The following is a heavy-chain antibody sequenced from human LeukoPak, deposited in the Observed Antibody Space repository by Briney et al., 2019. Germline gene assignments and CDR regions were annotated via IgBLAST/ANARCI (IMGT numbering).Heavy chain of an antibody. CDR1: GGSFSGYY. V-gene: IGHV4-39*02. Sequence: SETLSLTCAVYGGSFSGYYWAWIRQPPGKGLEWIGSVYYGRSPYYNPSLESRATISVDTSKNHFSLKMSSVTAADTAVYYCARSSGTGTFSYWGQGTLVTVSS. J-gene: IGHJ4*02. CDR3: ARSSGTGTFSY. CDR2: VYYGRSP. D-gene: IGHD6-25*01.